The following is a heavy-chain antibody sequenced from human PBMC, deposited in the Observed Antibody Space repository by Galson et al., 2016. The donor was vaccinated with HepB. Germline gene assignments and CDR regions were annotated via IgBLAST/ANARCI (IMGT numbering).Heavy chain of an antibody. CDR2: ISGSGANT. Sequence: SLRLSCAASGFTFTIYAMTWVRQAPGKGLEWVSAISGSGANTHYADSVKGRFTISRDNSKNTLYLQMNSLRAEDTAIYYCAKDRRQWLDSDIDYWGQGTLVTVSS. CDR3: AKDRRQWLDSDIDY. V-gene: IGHV3-23*01. D-gene: IGHD6-19*01. CDR1: GFTFTIYA. J-gene: IGHJ4*02.